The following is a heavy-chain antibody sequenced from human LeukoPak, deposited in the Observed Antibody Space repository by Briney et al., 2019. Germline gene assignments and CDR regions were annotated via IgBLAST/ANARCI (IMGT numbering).Heavy chain of an antibody. D-gene: IGHD3-10*01. J-gene: IGHJ3*02. CDR2: INHSGSS. Sequence: SETLSLTCAVYGGSFSGYYWSWIRQPPGKGLEYIGEINHSGSSNYNPSLKSRVTMSVDRSKNQYSLNLNSVTAADTAVYHCARDSQRITMVRGVKNDAFDIWGQGTMVTVSS. CDR1: GGSFSGYY. V-gene: IGHV4-34*01. CDR3: ARDSQRITMVRGVKNDAFDI.